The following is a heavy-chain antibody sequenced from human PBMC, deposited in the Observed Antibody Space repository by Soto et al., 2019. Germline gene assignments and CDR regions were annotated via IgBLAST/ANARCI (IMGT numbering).Heavy chain of an antibody. Sequence: PSETLSLTCTVSGGSIDGGSYYWGWIRQSPGKGLEWIGSMYSSGTTRYDPSLKSRVTISVDTSKNQFSLKLSSVTAADTAVYYCARVDYGGNQFDYWGQGTLVTVSS. CDR1: GGSIDGGSYY. J-gene: IGHJ4*02. V-gene: IGHV4-39*07. CDR3: ARVDYGGNQFDY. CDR2: MYSSGTT. D-gene: IGHD4-17*01.